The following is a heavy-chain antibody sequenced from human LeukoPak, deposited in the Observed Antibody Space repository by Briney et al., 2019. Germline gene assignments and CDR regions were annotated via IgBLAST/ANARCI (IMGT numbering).Heavy chain of an antibody. J-gene: IGHJ1*01. CDR2: INPNSGGT. CDR3: ARDYYDSTTQSLGALRGTLQH. D-gene: IGHD3-22*01. Sequence: GASVKVSCKASGYTFTGYYMHWVRQAPGQGLEWMGWINPNSGGTNYAQKFQGRVTMTRDTSISTAYMELSRLRSDDTAVYYCARDYYDSTTQSLGALRGTLQHWGQGTLVTVSS. V-gene: IGHV1-2*02. CDR1: GYTFTGYY.